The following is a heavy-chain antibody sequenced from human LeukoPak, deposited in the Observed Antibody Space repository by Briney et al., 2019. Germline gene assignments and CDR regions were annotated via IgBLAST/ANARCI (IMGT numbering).Heavy chain of an antibody. CDR2: ISGSGGSS. CDR1: GFTFSSYA. J-gene: IGHJ4*02. V-gene: IGHV3-23*01. CDR3: AKVPPYYYGSGYEYYFGY. D-gene: IGHD3-10*01. Sequence: GGSLRLSCAASGFTFSSYAMSWVRQAPGRGLEWVSGISGSGGSSYYADSVKGRFSISRDNSKKTLYLQMNSLRAEDTAVYYCAKVPPYYYGSGYEYYFGYWVQGTLVTVSS.